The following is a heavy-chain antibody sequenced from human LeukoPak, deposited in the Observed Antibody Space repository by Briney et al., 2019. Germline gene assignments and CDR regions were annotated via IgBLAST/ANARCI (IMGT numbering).Heavy chain of an antibody. Sequence: PGGSLRLSCAASGFTFSSYEMNWVRQAPGKGLEWVSYISSSGSDTYYADSVKGRFTISRDNAQNSLYLQMNSLRAEDTAVYYCARENYGYHYGDYWGQGTLVTVSS. V-gene: IGHV3-48*03. J-gene: IGHJ4*02. D-gene: IGHD5-24*01. CDR3: ARENYGYHYGDY. CDR1: GFTFSSYE. CDR2: ISSSGSDT.